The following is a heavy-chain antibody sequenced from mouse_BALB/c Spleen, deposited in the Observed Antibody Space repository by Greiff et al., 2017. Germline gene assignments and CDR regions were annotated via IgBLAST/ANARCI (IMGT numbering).Heavy chain of an antibody. CDR2: INPNNGGT. D-gene: IGHD1-1*01. CDR1: GYTFTDYN. CDR3: ARTTTVAAMDY. J-gene: IGHJ4*01. Sequence: EVKLMESGPELVKPGASVKIPCKASGYTFTDYNMDWVKQSHGKSLEWIGDINPNNGGTIYNQKFKGKATLTVDKSSSTAYMELRSLTSEDTAVYYCARTTTVAAMDYWGQGTSVTVSS. V-gene: IGHV1-18*01.